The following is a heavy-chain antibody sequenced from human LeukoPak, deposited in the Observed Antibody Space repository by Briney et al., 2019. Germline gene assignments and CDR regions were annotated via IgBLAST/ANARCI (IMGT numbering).Heavy chain of an antibody. J-gene: IGHJ4*02. D-gene: IGHD2-2*01. Sequence: PGRSLRLSCAASGFTFSSYAMHWVRRAPGKGLEYVSAISSNGGSTYYADSVKGRFTISRDNSKNTLYLQMSSLRAEDTAVYYCVKGYCSSISCFGDYWGQGTLVTFSS. V-gene: IGHV3-64D*09. CDR2: ISSNGGST. CDR1: GFTFSSYA. CDR3: VKGYCSSISCFGDY.